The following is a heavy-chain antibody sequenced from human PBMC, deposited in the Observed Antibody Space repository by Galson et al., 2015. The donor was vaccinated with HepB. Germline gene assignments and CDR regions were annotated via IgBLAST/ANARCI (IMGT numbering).Heavy chain of an antibody. CDR2: ISSSSGYM. V-gene: IGHV3-21*01. D-gene: IGHD4-17*01. CDR3: ARDYYGDYHFDY. CDR1: GFTFITYS. J-gene: IGHJ4*02. Sequence: SLRLSCAASGFTFITYSLNWVRQAPGKGLEWVSSISSSSGYMYYADSVKGRFTISRDNAKSSLYLQMNSLRAEDTAVYYCARDYYGDYHFDYWGQGTLVTASS.